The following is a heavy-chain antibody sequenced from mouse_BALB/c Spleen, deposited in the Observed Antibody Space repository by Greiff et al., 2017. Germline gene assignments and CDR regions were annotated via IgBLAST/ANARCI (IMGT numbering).Heavy chain of an antibody. Sequence: VKLVESGPGLVQPSQSLSITCTVSGFSLTSYGVHWVRQSPGKGLEWLGVIWSGGSTDYNAAFISRLSISKDNSKSQVFFKMNSLQADDTAIYYCARPYYGSSYYAMDYWGQGTSVTVSS. CDR3: ARPYYGSSYYAMDY. D-gene: IGHD1-1*01. J-gene: IGHJ4*01. CDR1: GFSLTSYG. CDR2: IWSGGST. V-gene: IGHV2-4-1*01.